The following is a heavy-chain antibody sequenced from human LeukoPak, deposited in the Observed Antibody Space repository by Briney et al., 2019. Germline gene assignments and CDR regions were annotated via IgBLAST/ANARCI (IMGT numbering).Heavy chain of an antibody. CDR3: ASAYCSSTSCYSWGQFDY. Sequence: ASVKVSCKASGYTFTGYYMHWVRQAPGQGREWMGWINPNSGGTNYAQKFQGRVTMTRDTSISTAYMELSRLRSDDTAVYYCASAYCSSTSCYSWGQFDYWGQGTLVTVSS. CDR1: GYTFTGYY. J-gene: IGHJ4*02. V-gene: IGHV1-2*02. D-gene: IGHD2-2*01. CDR2: INPNSGGT.